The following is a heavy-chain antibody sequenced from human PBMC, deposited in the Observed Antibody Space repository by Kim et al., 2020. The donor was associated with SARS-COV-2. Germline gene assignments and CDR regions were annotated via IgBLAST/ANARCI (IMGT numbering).Heavy chain of an antibody. V-gene: IGHV1-69*13. D-gene: IGHD1-1*01. J-gene: IGHJ4*02. CDR1: GGTFSSYA. CDR3: AIWPFLFRTGTTPERDY. CDR2: IIPIFGTA. Sequence: SVKVSCKASGGTFSSYAISWVRQAPGQGLEWMGGIIPIFGTANYAQKFQGRVTITADESTSTAYMELSSLRSEDTAVYYCAIWPFLFRTGTTPERDYWGQGTLVTVSS.